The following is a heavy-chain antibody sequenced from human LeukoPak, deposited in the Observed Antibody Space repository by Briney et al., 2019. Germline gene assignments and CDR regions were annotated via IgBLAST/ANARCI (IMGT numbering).Heavy chain of an antibody. J-gene: IGHJ6*02. V-gene: IGHV3-30-3*01. CDR3: AGALPITMIVVVYPGGMDV. Sequence: GGSLRLSCAASGFTFSSYAMHWVRQAPGKGLDWVAVISHDGNNKYNADSVKGRFTISRDNSKNTLYLQMNSLRAEDTAVYYCAGALPITMIVVVYPGGMDVWGQGTTVTVSS. CDR1: GFTFSSYA. D-gene: IGHD3-22*01. CDR2: ISHDGNNK.